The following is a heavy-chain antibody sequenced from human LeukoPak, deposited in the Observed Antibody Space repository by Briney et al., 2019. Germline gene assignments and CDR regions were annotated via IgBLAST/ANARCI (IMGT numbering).Heavy chain of an antibody. D-gene: IGHD2-2*01. CDR3: ARDLQLLGGYFDY. V-gene: IGHV3-21*01. CDR2: ISSSSSYI. Sequence: GGSLRLSCAASGFTFSSYSMNWVRQAPGKGLEWVSSISSSSSYIYYADSVKGGFTISRENAENSLYLQMNSLRDEDTAVYYCARDLQLLGGYFDYWGQGTLVTVSS. J-gene: IGHJ4*02. CDR1: GFTFSSYS.